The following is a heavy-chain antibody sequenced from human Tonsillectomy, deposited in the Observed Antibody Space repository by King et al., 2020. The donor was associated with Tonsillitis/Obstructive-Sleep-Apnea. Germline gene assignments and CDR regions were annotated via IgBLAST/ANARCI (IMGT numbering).Heavy chain of an antibody. CDR3: ARAQARGYYYGMDV. Sequence: QLVQSGAEVKRPGASVKVSCRASGYTFIDYYMHWVRQAPGQGLEWMGWINANSGGTNYAQKFQGRVTMTRDTSISTAYMELSRLRSDDTAVYYCARAQARGYYYGMDVWGQGATVTVSS. J-gene: IGHJ6*02. D-gene: IGHD7-27*01. CDR2: INANSGGT. V-gene: IGHV1-2*02. CDR1: GYTFIDYY.